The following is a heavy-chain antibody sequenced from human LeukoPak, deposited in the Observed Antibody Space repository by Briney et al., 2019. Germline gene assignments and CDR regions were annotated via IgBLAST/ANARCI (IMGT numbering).Heavy chain of an antibody. J-gene: IGHJ4*02. Sequence: SETLSLTCTVSGGSFSSYYWSWIRQPPGKGLEWIGYIYYSGSTNYNPSLKSRVTISVDTSKNQFSLKLSSVTAADTAVYYCVRVGCSSTSCYNDYWGQGTLVTVSS. CDR2: IYYSGST. D-gene: IGHD2-2*02. CDR1: GGSFSSYY. CDR3: VRVGCSSTSCYNDY. V-gene: IGHV4-59*01.